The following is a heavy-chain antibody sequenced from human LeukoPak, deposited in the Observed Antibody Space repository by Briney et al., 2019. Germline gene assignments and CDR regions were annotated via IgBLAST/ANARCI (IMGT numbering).Heavy chain of an antibody. V-gene: IGHV3-30*04. Sequence: GGSLRLSCTASGFTFSIYSMHWVRQAPDKGLEWVAVTSYDGSNKYYADSVKGRFTISRDNSKNTLYLQMNSLRAEDTAVYYCAKEGPAAMFYFDNWGQGTLVTVSS. J-gene: IGHJ4*02. CDR2: TSYDGSNK. CDR1: GFTFSIYS. CDR3: AKEGPAAMFYFDN. D-gene: IGHD2-2*01.